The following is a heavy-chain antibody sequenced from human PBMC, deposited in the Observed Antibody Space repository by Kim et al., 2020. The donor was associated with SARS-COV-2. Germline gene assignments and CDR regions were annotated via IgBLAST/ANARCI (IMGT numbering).Heavy chain of an antibody. Sequence: SETLSLTCKVSGGSMRSFYWTWVRQFPGKDLEWIGYIDDGGTTGYNPSLQSRVTISIDTSRNQFPLELTSVTAGDTAVYYCAQSGWEQTISYYYVAVWG. V-gene: IGHV4-59*08. D-gene: IGHD6-19*01. CDR2: IDDGGTT. CDR1: GGSMRSFY. CDR3: AQSGWEQTISYYYVAV. J-gene: IGHJ6*03.